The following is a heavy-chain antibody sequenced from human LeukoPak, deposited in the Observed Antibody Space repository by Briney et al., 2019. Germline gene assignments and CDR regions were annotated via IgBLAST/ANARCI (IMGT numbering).Heavy chain of an antibody. V-gene: IGHV4-34*01. CDR2: INHSGST. D-gene: IGHD3-3*01. CDR1: GGSFSGYY. CDR3: ARHLFGVADY. J-gene: IGHJ4*02. Sequence: SETLSLTCAVYGGSFSGYYWSWIRQPPGKGLEWIGEINHSGSTNYNPSLKSRVIISVDTSKNQFSLKLSSVTAADTAVYYCARHLFGVADYWGQGTLVTVSS.